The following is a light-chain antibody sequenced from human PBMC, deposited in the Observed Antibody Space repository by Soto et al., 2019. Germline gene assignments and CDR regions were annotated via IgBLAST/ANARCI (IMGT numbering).Light chain of an antibody. CDR1: QSVNTF. CDR3: QQRALWPPLT. J-gene: IGKJ4*01. Sequence: EIVLTQSPATLSLSPGERATLSCRASQSVNTFLAWYQQKPGQAPRLLIYDASNRATGIPARFSGGGSGTDFSLTISSLEPEDSGLYYCQQRALWPPLTFGGGSKVEIK. CDR2: DAS. V-gene: IGKV3-11*01.